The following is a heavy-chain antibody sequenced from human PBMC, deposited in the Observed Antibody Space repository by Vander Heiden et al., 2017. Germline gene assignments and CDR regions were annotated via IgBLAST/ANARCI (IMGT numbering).Heavy chain of an antibody. J-gene: IGHJ5*02. CDR2: INPSGGST. Sequence: QVQLVQSGAEVKKPGASVKVSCKASGYTFTSYYMHWVRQAPGPGLEWRGIINPSGGSTSYAQKFQGRVTMTRDTSTSTVYMELSSLRSEDTAVYYCARDTPSRIGMIVVGAFGSWGQGTLVTVSS. V-gene: IGHV1-46*01. CDR3: ARDTPSRIGMIVVGAFGS. CDR1: GYTFTSYY. D-gene: IGHD3-22*01.